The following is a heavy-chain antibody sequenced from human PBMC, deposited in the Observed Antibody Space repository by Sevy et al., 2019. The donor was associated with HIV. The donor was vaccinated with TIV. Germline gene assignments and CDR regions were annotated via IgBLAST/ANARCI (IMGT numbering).Heavy chain of an antibody. D-gene: IGHD2-15*01. V-gene: IGHV3-33*01. CDR1: GFTFSSYG. Sequence: GGSLRLSCAASGFTFSSYGMHWVRQAPGKGLEWVAVIWYDGSNKYYADSVKGRFTISRDNSKNTLYLQMNSLRAEDTAVYYCARRGGAGGYCSGGSCPCLYYFDYWGQGTLVTVSS. CDR2: IWYDGSNK. CDR3: ARRGGAGGYCSGGSCPCLYYFDY. J-gene: IGHJ4*02.